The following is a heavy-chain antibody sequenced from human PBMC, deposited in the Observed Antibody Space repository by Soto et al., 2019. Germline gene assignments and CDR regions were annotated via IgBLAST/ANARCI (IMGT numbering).Heavy chain of an antibody. J-gene: IGHJ4*02. Sequence: QITLKESGPTLVKPTQTLTLTCTFSEFSLSTSGVGVGWIRQPPGKALEWLALIYWDDDTRYSPSLKSRLTIAKDTSSYMLILTMTTMHPVDSATYYCARRVGALPFDYWGQGILVTVSS. CDR3: ARRVGALPFDY. CDR1: EFSLSTSGVG. D-gene: IGHD1-26*01. CDR2: IYWDDDT. V-gene: IGHV2-5*02.